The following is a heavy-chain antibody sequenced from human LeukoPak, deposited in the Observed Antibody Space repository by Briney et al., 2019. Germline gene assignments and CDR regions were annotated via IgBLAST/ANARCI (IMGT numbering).Heavy chain of an antibody. CDR1: GGSFSGYY. CDR3: AMGRGLWFGQRTTNYFDY. V-gene: IGHV4-34*01. D-gene: IGHD3-10*01. CDR2: INHSGST. J-gene: IGHJ4*02. Sequence: SETLSLTCAVYGGSFSGYYWSWIRQPPGKGLEWIGEINHSGSTNYNPSLKSRVTISVDTSKNQFSLKLSSVTAADTAVYYCAMGRGLWFGQRTTNYFDYWGQGTLVTVSS.